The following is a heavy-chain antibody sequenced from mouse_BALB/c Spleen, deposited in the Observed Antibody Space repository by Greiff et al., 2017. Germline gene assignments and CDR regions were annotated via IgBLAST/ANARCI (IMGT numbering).Heavy chain of an antibody. D-gene: IGHD1-1*01. CDR1: GFTFSSFG. V-gene: IGHV5-17*02. CDR3: ARSIDYGSSLFDY. J-gene: IGHJ2*01. Sequence: VQLKESGGGLVQPGGSRKLSCAASGFTFSSFGMHWVRQAPEKGLEWVAYISSGSSTIYYADTVKGRFTISRDNPKNTLFLQMTSLRSEDTAMYYCARSIDYGSSLFDYWGQGTTLTVSS. CDR2: ISSGSSTI.